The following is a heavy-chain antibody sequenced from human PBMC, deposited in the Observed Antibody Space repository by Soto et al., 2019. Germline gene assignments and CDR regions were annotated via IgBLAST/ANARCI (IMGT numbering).Heavy chain of an antibody. CDR1: GFSLSTSGMC. CDR3: ARTRAAAGTIDAFDT. D-gene: IGHD6-13*01. Sequence: SGPTLVNPTQTLTLTCTFSGFSLSTSGMCVSWIRQPPGKALEWLARIDWDDDKYYSTSLKTRLTISKDTSKNQVVLTMTNMDPVDTATYYCARTRAAAGTIDAFDTWGQGTMVTVSS. CDR2: IDWDDDK. J-gene: IGHJ3*02. V-gene: IGHV2-70*11.